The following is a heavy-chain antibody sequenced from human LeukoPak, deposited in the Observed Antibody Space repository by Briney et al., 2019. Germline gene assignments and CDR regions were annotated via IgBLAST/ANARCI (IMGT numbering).Heavy chain of an antibody. Sequence: GGSLRLSCSASGFTFSSYAMHWVRQAPGKGLEYVSAISSNGGSTYYADSVKGRFTISRDNSKNTLYLQMSSLRAEDTAVYYCASAPRLEWLLSDFDYWGQGTLVTVSS. CDR2: ISSNGGST. V-gene: IGHV3-64D*06. CDR1: GFTFSSYA. D-gene: IGHD3-3*01. CDR3: ASAPRLEWLLSDFDY. J-gene: IGHJ4*02.